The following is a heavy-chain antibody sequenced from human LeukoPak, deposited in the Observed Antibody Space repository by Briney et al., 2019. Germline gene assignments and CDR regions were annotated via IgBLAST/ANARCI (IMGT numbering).Heavy chain of an antibody. CDR1: GGSISSYY. D-gene: IGHD6-13*01. CDR3: ARRIAAAGSNYFDY. V-gene: IGHV4-59*05. J-gene: IGHJ4*02. CDR2: IYYSGST. Sequence: SETLSLTCTVSGGSISSYYWSWIRQPPGKGLEWIGSIYYSGSTYYNPSLKSRVTISVDTSKNQFSLKLSSVTAADTAVYYCARRIAAAGSNYFDYWGQGTLVTVSS.